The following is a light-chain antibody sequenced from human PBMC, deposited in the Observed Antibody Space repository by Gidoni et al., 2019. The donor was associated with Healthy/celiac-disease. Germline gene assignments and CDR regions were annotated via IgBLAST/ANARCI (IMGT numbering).Light chain of an antibody. Sequence: DIVMTQSPASLAVSLCERATINCKSSQRVLYSSNNKNYLAWYQQKPGQPPKLLIYWASTRESGVPDRFSGSGSGTDFTLTISSLQAEDVAVYYCQQYYSTPTFGGGTKVEIK. CDR3: QQYYSTPT. V-gene: IGKV4-1*01. CDR1: QRVLYSSNNKNY. CDR2: WAS. J-gene: IGKJ4*01.